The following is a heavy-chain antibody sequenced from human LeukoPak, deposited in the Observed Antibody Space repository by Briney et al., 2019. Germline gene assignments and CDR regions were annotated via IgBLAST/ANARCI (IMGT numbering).Heavy chain of an antibody. CDR3: ARESGLLGDY. CDR1: GFTVSSNY. V-gene: IGHV3-53*04. CDR2: IYRGGST. J-gene: IGHJ4*02. D-gene: IGHD3-22*01. Sequence: GGSLRLSCAASGFTVSSNYMSWVRQAPGKGLEWVSVIYRGGSTYYADSVKGRFTISRHNSKNTLYLQMNSLRAEDTAMYYCARESGLLGDYWGQGTLITVSS.